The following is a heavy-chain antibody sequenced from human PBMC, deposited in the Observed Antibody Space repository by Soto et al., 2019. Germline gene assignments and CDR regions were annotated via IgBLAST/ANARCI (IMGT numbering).Heavy chain of an antibody. D-gene: IGHD7-27*01. CDR1: GDTFSSYA. J-gene: IGHJ4*02. Sequence: ASVKVSCKASGDTFSSYAMHWVRQAPGQRLEWMGWINAGYGNTKSSQKFQDRVTISRDTSASTAYMELTSLRYEDTAVYYCARDTGDGTFDYWGQVTLVTVSX. CDR2: INAGYGNT. CDR3: ARDTGDGTFDY. V-gene: IGHV1-3*01.